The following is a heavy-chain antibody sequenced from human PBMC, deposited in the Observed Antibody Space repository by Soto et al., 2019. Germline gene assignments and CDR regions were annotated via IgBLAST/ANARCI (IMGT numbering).Heavy chain of an antibody. CDR2: IYYSGST. J-gene: IGHJ4*02. D-gene: IGHD5-12*01. CDR3: ARCLRGYSGYVEALDY. Sequence: SETLSLTCTVSGDSISSYYWSWIRQPPGKGLEWIGYIYYSGSTNYNPSLKSRVTISVDTSKNQFSLKLSSVTAADTAVYYCARCLRGYSGYVEALDYWGQGTLVTVSS. CDR1: GDSISSYY. V-gene: IGHV4-59*01.